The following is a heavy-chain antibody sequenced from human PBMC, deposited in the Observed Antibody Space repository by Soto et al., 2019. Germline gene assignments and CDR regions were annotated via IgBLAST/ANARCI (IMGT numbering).Heavy chain of an antibody. D-gene: IGHD3-3*01. Sequence: SYRQSHTGTADVGSISDSIFYWGWIRQPPGKGLEWIGSSYYSGRTSSNPSLKSRVTISVDTSKTQFSLKLSSVTAADTAVYYCARLTGGITIFGVVRLSYCGMDVWGQGTTVTVS. V-gene: IGHV4-39*01. CDR3: ARLTGGITIFGVVRLSYCGMDV. J-gene: IGHJ6*02. CDR2: SYYSGRT. CDR1: VGSISDSIFY.